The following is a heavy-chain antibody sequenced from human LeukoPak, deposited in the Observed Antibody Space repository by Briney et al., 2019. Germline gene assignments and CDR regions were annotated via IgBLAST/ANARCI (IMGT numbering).Heavy chain of an antibody. CDR1: GYTLTSYG. Sequence: ASVKVSCKASGYTLTSYGISWVRQAPGQGLEWMGWISTYNGNTNYAQKLQGRVTMTTETSTSTAYMELRSLRSDDTALYYCARGGYDFWSGYSYYFDYWGQGTLVTVSS. J-gene: IGHJ4*02. CDR3: ARGGYDFWSGYSYYFDY. CDR2: ISTYNGNT. D-gene: IGHD3-3*01. V-gene: IGHV1-18*01.